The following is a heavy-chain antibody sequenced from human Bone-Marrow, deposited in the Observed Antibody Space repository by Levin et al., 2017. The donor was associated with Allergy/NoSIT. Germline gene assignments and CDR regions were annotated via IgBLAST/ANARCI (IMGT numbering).Heavy chain of an antibody. CDR1: GGSISSGTYY. V-gene: IGHV4-61*09. Sequence: SETLSLTCTVSGGSISSGTYYWSWIRQPAGKGLEWIGHISTSGSTNYNPSLKSRVTISGDTSKNQFSLKLTSVTAADTAVYYCARGVSGYDGGLTGYYRNYYYDMNVWGKGTTVTVSS. CDR2: ISTSGST. CDR3: ARGVSGYDGGLTGYYRNYYYDMNV. D-gene: IGHD3-9*01. J-gene: IGHJ6*03.